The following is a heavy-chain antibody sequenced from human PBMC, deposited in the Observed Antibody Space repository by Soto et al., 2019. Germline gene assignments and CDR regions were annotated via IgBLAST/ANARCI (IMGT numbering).Heavy chain of an antibody. J-gene: IGHJ4*02. Sequence: SETLSLTCTVSCRSISSISYYWGWIRQPPGKWLEWVGSIYYIGIXXYNPSLKXXLSICGDTAKXRSSPXLRSVTAADEXVYYCTDMRGQWLPRDWRRGIMVTVSS. CDR3: TDMRGQWLPRD. D-gene: IGHD6-19*01. CDR2: IYYIGIX. CDR1: CRSISSISYY. V-gene: IGHV4-39*01.